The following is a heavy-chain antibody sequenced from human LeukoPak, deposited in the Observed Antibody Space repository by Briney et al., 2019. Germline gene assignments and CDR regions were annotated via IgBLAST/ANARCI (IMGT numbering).Heavy chain of an antibody. CDR2: IYYSGST. V-gene: IGHV4-31*03. J-gene: IGHJ3*02. CDR1: GGSISSGGYY. D-gene: IGHD3-22*01. CDR3: ANARTYYYDSSGSDAFGI. Sequence: SETLSLTCTVSGGSISSGGYYWSWIRQHPGKGLEWIGYIYYSGSTYYNPSLKSRVTISVDTSKNQFSLKLSSVTAADTAVYYCANARTYYYDSSGSDAFGIWGQGTMVTVSS.